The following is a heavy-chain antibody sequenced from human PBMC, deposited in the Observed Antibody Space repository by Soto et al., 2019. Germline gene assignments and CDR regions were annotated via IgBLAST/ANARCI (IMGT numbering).Heavy chain of an antibody. CDR3: ARGGLGYCSSTSCYRFPLYYRDV. J-gene: IGHJ6*03. Sequence: EVQLVESGGGLVQPGGSLRLSCAASGFTFSSYDMHWVRQATGKGLEWVSAIGTAGDTYYPGSVKGRFTISRENSKNSLYLQMNSLRAGDTAVYYCARGGLGYCSSTSCYRFPLYYRDVWGKGTTVTVSS. V-gene: IGHV3-13*01. CDR2: IGTAGDT. CDR1: GFTFSSYD. D-gene: IGHD2-2*02.